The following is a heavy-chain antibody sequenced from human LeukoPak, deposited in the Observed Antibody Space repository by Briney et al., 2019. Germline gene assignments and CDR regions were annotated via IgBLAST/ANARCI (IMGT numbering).Heavy chain of an antibody. CDR1: GYTFTSYD. J-gene: IGHJ2*01. CDR3: ARGLGFNVGKGWYFDL. V-gene: IGHV1-8*01. CDR2: MNPNSGNT. Sequence: ASVKVSCKASGYTFTSYDINWVRQATGQGLEWMGWMNPNSGNTGYAQKFQGRVTMTRNTSISTAYMELSSLRSEDTAVYYCARGLGFNVGKGWYFDLWGRGTLVTVSS. D-gene: IGHD4-23*01.